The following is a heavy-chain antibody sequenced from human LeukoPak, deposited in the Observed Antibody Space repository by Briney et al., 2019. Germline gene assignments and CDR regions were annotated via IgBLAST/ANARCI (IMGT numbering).Heavy chain of an antibody. Sequence: ASVKVSCKASGYTFTSYDINWVRQATGQGLEWMGWMNPNSGNTGCAQKFQGRVTMTRNTSISTAYVELSSLRSEDTAVYYCARAIAAAGADYWGQGTLVTVSS. J-gene: IGHJ4*02. V-gene: IGHV1-8*01. CDR1: GYTFTSYD. CDR2: MNPNSGNT. CDR3: ARAIAAAGADY. D-gene: IGHD6-13*01.